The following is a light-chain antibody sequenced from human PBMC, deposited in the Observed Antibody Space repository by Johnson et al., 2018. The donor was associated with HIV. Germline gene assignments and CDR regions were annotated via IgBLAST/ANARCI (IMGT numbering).Light chain of an antibody. Sequence: QSVLTQPPSVSAAPGQKVTISCSGSSSNIGNNYVSWYQQLPGTAPKLLIYDNNNRPSGIPDRFSGSKSGTSATLGITGLQTWDEADYYCGTWDSSLSAGYVFGTGTKVTVL. J-gene: IGLJ1*01. CDR3: GTWDSSLSAGYV. CDR2: DNN. CDR1: SSNIGNNY. V-gene: IGLV1-51*01.